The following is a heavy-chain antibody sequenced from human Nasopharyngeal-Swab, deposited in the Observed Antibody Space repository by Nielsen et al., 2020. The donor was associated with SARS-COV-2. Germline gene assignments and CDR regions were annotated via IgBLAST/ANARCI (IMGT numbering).Heavy chain of an antibody. D-gene: IGHD2-2*01. J-gene: IGHJ4*02. CDR3: AHYASAAY. CDR1: GFNFNTSW. CDR2: INPDGSEM. Sequence: GGSLRLSCADSGFNFNTSWMTWVRQAPGQGLEWVANINPDGSEMQYVDSVKGRFTISRDNAKNSLYLHMNSLRGDDTAVYYCAHYASAAYWGQGTLVTVSS. V-gene: IGHV3-7*03.